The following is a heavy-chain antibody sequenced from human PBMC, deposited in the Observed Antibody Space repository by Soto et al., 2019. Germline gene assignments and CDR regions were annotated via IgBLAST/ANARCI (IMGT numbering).Heavy chain of an antibody. Sequence: ASVKVSCKASGYTFTSYGISWVRQAPGQGLEWMGWISAYNGNTNYAQKLQGRVTRTTDTSTRTAYMERRSLRSDDTAVYYCARDHCTNGVCYTTDYYGMDVWGQGTTVTVSS. CDR1: GYTFTSYG. CDR2: ISAYNGNT. D-gene: IGHD2-8*01. J-gene: IGHJ6*02. CDR3: ARDHCTNGVCYTTDYYGMDV. V-gene: IGHV1-18*01.